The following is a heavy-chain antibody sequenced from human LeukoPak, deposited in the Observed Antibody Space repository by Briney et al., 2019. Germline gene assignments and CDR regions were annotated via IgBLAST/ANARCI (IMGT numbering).Heavy chain of an antibody. CDR1: GLTVSINC. D-gene: IGHD3-10*01. V-gene: IGHV3-66*02. Sequence: GGSLRLSCAASGLTVSINCMSWVRQAPGKGLEWVSVIYSDGITYYADSVKGRFTISRDNSKNTLYLQMNSLRAEDTAVYYCARVQVRGVIKDYWGQGTLVTVSS. CDR3: ARVQVRGVIKDY. J-gene: IGHJ4*02. CDR2: IYSDGIT.